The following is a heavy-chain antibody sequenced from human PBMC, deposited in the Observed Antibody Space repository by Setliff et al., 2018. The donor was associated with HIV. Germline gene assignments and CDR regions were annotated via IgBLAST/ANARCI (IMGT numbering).Heavy chain of an antibody. Sequence: SETLSLTCSISGDSVSNYYWSWIRQPAGKGLEYIGRIYANGYANYNPSLKSRVTMSVDTSKNQFSLNLTSVTAADTATYYCARILISYGSGTHKYFDYRGQGTVVTVSS. CDR3: ARILISYGSGTHKYFDY. J-gene: IGHJ4*02. D-gene: IGHD3-10*01. CDR2: IYANGYA. CDR1: GDSVSNYY. V-gene: IGHV4-4*07.